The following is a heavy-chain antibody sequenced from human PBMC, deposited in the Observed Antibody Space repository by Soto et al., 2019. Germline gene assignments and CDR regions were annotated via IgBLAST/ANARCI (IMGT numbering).Heavy chain of an antibody. Sequence: PSETLSLTCAVYGGSFSGYYWSWIRQPPGKGLEWIGEINHSGSTNYNPSLKSRVTISVDTSKNQFSLKLSSVTAADTAVYYCARGTMYYDFWSGYYSVNYFDYWGQGTLVTVSS. CDR3: ARGTMYYDFWSGYYSVNYFDY. J-gene: IGHJ4*02. CDR1: GGSFSGYY. CDR2: INHSGST. V-gene: IGHV4-34*01. D-gene: IGHD3-3*01.